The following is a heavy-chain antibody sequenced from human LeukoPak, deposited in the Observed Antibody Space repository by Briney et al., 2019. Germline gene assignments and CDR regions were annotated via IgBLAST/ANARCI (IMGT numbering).Heavy chain of an antibody. J-gene: IGHJ4*02. CDR1: GGSINTFNHY. D-gene: IGHD3-10*01. CDR2: IYYSGNT. Sequence: SETLSLTCTVSGGSINTFNHYWGWIRQPPGKGLEWIGSIYYSGNTYYDASLKSRVTTSVDTSKNQFSLKLSSVTAADTAVYNCARYVVSGSGKYYFDYWGQGTLVTVSS. V-gene: IGHV4-39*01. CDR3: ARYVVSGSGKYYFDY.